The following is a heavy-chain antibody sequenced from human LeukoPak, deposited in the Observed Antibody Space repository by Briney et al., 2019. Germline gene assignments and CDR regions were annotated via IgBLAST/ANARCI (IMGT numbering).Heavy chain of an antibody. D-gene: IGHD6-13*01. J-gene: IGHJ4*02. V-gene: IGHV3-30*03. CDR2: ISYDGSNK. CDR3: ARDLQSIAAAGFFDY. Sequence: GGSLRLSCAGSGFTFSNYGMHWVRQAPGKGLEWVAGISYDGSNKYYADSVKGRFTISRDNSKNTLYLQMNSLRAEDTAVYYCARDLQSIAAAGFFDYWGQGTLVTVSS. CDR1: GFTFSNYG.